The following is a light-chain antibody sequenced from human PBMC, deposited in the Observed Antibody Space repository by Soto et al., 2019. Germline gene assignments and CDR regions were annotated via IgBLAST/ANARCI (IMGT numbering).Light chain of an antibody. CDR1: QSVSSSY. J-gene: IGKJ5*01. Sequence: EIVLTQSPATLSLSPGEGATLSCGASQSVSSSYLAWYQQKPGLAPRLLIYDASSRATGIPDRFSGSGSGTDFTLTISRLEPEDFAVYYCQQYGSSLPITFGQGTRLEIK. CDR2: DAS. CDR3: QQYGSSLPIT. V-gene: IGKV3D-20*01.